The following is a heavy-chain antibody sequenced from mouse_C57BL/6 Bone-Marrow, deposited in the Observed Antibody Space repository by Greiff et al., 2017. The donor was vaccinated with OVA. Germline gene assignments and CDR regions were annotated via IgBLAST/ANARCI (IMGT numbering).Heavy chain of an antibody. V-gene: IGHV1-4*01. CDR3: ARYGAVAATDY. D-gene: IGHD1-1*01. CDR2: INPSSGYT. J-gene: IGHJ2*01. Sequence: QVQLKESGAELARPGASVKMSCKASGYTFTSYTMHWVKQRPGQGLEWIGYINPSSGYTKYNQKFKDKATLTADKSSSTAYMQLSSLTSEDSAVYYCARYGAVAATDYWGQGTTLTVSS. CDR1: GYTFTSYT.